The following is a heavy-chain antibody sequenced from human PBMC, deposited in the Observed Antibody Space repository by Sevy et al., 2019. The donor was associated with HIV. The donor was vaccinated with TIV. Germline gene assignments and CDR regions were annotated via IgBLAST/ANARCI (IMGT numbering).Heavy chain of an antibody. V-gene: IGHV1-69*13. D-gene: IGHD6-13*01. J-gene: IGHJ3*02. CDR2: IIPIFGTA. CDR1: GGTFSSYA. CDR3: ASGYTSSWGYAFDI. Sequence: ASVKVSCKASGGTFSSYAINWVRQAPGQGLEWMGGIIPIFGTANYAQKFQGRVTITADESTSTAYMELSRLRSEDTAVYYCASGYTSSWGYAFDIWGQGTMVTVSS.